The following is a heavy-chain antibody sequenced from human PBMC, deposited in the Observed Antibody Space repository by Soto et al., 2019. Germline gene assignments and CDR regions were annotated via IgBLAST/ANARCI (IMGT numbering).Heavy chain of an antibody. CDR3: ARAGIVVVPAAIAFDP. CDR2: IYYSGST. Sequence: QVQLQESGPGLVKPSETLSLTCTVSGGSISSYYWSWIRQPPGKGLEWIGYIYYSGSTNYNPSLKSRVTISVDTSKNQLSLKPSALTSADTAVYYCARAGIVVVPAAIAFDPWGQGTLVTVSS. D-gene: IGHD2-2*01. CDR1: GGSISSYY. V-gene: IGHV4-59*01. J-gene: IGHJ5*02.